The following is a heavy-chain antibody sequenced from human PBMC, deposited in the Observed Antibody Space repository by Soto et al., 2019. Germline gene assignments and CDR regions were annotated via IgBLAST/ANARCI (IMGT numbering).Heavy chain of an antibody. CDR1: GFTFSSFG. D-gene: IGHD3-3*01. CDR3: ARDASYYSLWSGYYPSRNGMDV. V-gene: IGHV3-33*01. J-gene: IGHJ6*02. CDR2: IWYDGSKK. Sequence: QVQVVESGGGVVQPGRSLRLSCAASGFTFSSFGMHWVRQAPGKGLEWVSLIWYDGSKKSYGDSVKGRFTISRDNSRNTVYLQMNSQRADDTDVYYCARDASYYSLWSGYYPSRNGMDVWGQGTTVTVS.